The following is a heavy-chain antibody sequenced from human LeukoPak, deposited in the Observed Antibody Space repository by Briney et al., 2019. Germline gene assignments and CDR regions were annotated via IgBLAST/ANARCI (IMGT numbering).Heavy chain of an antibody. Sequence: GGSLRLSCAASGFTFSSYSMNWVRQAPGKGLEWVSYISSSSSTIYYADSVKGRFTISRDNAKNSLYLQMNSLRAEDTAVYYCARGRGGYYPVRDYWGQEPLVTVSS. CDR1: GFTFSSYS. CDR3: ARGRGGYYPVRDY. D-gene: IGHD3-22*01. V-gene: IGHV3-48*01. CDR2: ISSSSSTI. J-gene: IGHJ4*02.